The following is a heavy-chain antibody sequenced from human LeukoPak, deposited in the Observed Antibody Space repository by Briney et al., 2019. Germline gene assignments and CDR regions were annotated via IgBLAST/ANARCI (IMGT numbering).Heavy chain of an antibody. CDR1: GFTFGDYA. D-gene: IGHD3-10*01. V-gene: IGHV3-49*04. CDR2: IRSKAYGGTT. CDR3: TRGGYYGSGSYYKLSYYYYYMDV. J-gene: IGHJ6*03. Sequence: GGSLRLSCTASGFTFGDYAMSWVRQAPGKGLEWVGFIRSKAYGGTTEYAASVKGRFTISRDDSKSIAYLQMNSLKTEDTAVYYCTRGGYYGSGSYYKLSYYYYYMDVWGKGTTVTISS.